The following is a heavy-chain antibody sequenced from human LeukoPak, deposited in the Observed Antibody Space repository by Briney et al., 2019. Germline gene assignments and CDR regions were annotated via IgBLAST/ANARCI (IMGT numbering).Heavy chain of an antibody. J-gene: IGHJ5*02. CDR1: GFTFSSYA. CDR3: ARDLRGYCSSTSCYDWFDP. Sequence: GGSLRLSCAASGFTFSSYAMSWVRQAPGKGLEWVSSISSSSSYIYYADSVKGRFTISRDNAKNSLYLQMNSLRAEDTAVYYCARDLRGYCSSTSCYDWFDPWGQGTLVTVSS. D-gene: IGHD2-2*01. CDR2: ISSSSSYI. V-gene: IGHV3-21*01.